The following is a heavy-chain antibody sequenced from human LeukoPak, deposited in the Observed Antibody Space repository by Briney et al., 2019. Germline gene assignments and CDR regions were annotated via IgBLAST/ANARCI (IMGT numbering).Heavy chain of an antibody. D-gene: IGHD6-13*01. CDR3: AKDPHPYSSSWYFDY. CDR2: ISGSGSST. J-gene: IGHJ4*02. Sequence: GGSLRPSCAASGFTFSNYAMTWVRQAPGKGLEWVSGISGSGSSTYYADSVKGRFTLSRDYPKNTLYLQMNSLRAEGTAVYYCAKDPHPYSSSWYFDYWGQGTLVTVSS. CDR1: GFTFSNYA. V-gene: IGHV3-23*01.